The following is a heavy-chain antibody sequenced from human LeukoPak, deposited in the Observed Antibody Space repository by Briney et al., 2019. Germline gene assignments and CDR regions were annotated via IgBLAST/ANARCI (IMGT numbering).Heavy chain of an antibody. D-gene: IGHD2-8*02. Sequence: SETLSLTCTVSDDSISDYYRGWIRQPPGKGLEWIGSIYYSGSTYYNPSLKSRVTISLDTSKNQFSLKLSSVTAADTAVYCCARMNPGLNPTGTDDYWGQGTLVTVSS. CDR2: IYYSGST. CDR3: ARMNPGLNPTGTDDY. V-gene: IGHV4-39*07. J-gene: IGHJ4*02. CDR1: DDSISDYY.